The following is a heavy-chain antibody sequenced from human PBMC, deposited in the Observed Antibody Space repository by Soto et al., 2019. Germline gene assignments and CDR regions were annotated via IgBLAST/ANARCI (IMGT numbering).Heavy chain of an antibody. CDR2: IGVYANT. CDR3: AKESTVGSPGDYFDS. J-gene: IGHJ4*02. Sequence: GGSLRLSCAASGFTFSSYDMNWVRQAPGKGLEWVSAIGVYANTYYADSVKGRFTISRDDSRNTVHLQLNSLRVDDTAVYYCAKESTVGSPGDYFDSWGQGTLLTVSS. CDR1: GFTFSSYD. V-gene: IGHV3-23*01. D-gene: IGHD1-26*01.